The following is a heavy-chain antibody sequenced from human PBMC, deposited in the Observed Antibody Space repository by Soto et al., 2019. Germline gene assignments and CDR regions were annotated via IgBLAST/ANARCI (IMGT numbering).Heavy chain of an antibody. J-gene: IGHJ6*02. Sequence: AASVKVSCKASGYTFTSYAMHWVRQAPGQRLKWMGWISAGNGNTKYSQKFQGRVAITRDTSASTAYMELSSLRSEDTAVYYCARSGYEHYYYYGMDVWGQGTTVPVSS. D-gene: IGHD5-12*01. V-gene: IGHV1-3*01. CDR3: ARSGYEHYYYYGMDV. CDR1: GYTFTSYA. CDR2: ISAGNGNT.